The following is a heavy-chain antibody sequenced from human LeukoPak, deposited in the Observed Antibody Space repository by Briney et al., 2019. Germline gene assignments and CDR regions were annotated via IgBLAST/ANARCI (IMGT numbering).Heavy chain of an antibody. CDR2: INYSGST. V-gene: IGHV4-31*03. D-gene: IGHD5-12*01. Sequence: SQTLSLTCSVSGASISSGSYFWSWVRQHRGKGLEWIGYINYSGSTYYNPSLETRLFISIDKSKNQFSLRLNSLTAADTAVYYCARVRVAPRYFDLWGRGALVTVSS. J-gene: IGHJ2*01. CDR3: ARVRVAPRYFDL. CDR1: GASISSGSYF.